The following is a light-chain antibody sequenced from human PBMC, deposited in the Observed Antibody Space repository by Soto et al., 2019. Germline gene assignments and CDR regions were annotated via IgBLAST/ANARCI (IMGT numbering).Light chain of an antibody. CDR1: SSNIGAGYD. CDR2: GNS. Sequence: QSVLTQPPSVSGAPGQRVTISCTGSSSNIGAGYDVHWYQQLPGTAPKLLIYGNSNRPSGVPDRFSGYKSGTSASLAITGRQAADEADYYCQSYDSSLSGSGVFGGGTKLTVL. J-gene: IGLJ2*01. CDR3: QSYDSSLSGSGV. V-gene: IGLV1-40*01.